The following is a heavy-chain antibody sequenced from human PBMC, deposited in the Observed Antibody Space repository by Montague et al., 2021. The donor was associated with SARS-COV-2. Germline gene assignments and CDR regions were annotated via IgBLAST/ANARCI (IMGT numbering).Heavy chain of an antibody. J-gene: IGHJ6*02. D-gene: IGHD3-10*01. CDR3: AREGLGRGYYYYGMDV. V-gene: IGHV4-59*01. Sequence: SETLSLTCTVSGGSISSYYWSWIRQPPGKGLEWIGYIYYSGSTNYNPSLKSRVTISVDTSKNQFSLKLSSVTAADTAVYYCAREGLGRGYYYYGMDVWGQGTTVTVSS. CDR2: IYYSGST. CDR1: GGSISSYY.